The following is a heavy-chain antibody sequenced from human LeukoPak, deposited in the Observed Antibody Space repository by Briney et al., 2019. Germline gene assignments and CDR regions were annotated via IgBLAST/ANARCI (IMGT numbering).Heavy chain of an antibody. CDR3: ARVGYCSGGSCYPIDAFDI. Sequence: GESLKISCKGSGYSFTSYWIGWVRQMPGKGLEWMGIIYPGGSDTRYSPSFQGQVTISADKSISTAYLQWSSLKASDTAMYYCARVGYCSGGSCYPIDAFDIWGQGTMVTVSS. D-gene: IGHD2-15*01. CDR1: GYSFTSYW. J-gene: IGHJ3*02. V-gene: IGHV5-51*01. CDR2: IYPGGSDT.